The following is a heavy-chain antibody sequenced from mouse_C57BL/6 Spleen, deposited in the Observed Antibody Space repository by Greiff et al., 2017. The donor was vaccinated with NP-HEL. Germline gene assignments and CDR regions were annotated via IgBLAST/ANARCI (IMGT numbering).Heavy chain of an antibody. V-gene: IGHV1-63*01. Sequence: QVQLQQSGAEPVRPGTSVKMSCKASGYTFTNYWIGWAKQRPGHGLEWIGDIYPGGGYTNYNEKFKGKATLTADKSSSTAYMQFSSLTSEDSALSYCAREGTSAMDYWGQKNSVTVSS. CDR3: AREGTSAMDY. D-gene: IGHD5-1*01. J-gene: IGHJ4*01. CDR1: GYTFTNYW. CDR2: IYPGGGYT.